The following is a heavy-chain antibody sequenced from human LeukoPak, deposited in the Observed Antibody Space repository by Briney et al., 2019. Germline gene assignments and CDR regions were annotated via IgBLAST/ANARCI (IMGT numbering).Heavy chain of an antibody. CDR2: ISGSGGST. J-gene: IGHJ4*02. V-gene: IGHV3-23*01. D-gene: IGHD3-3*01. CDR1: GCTFSSYA. CDR3: AKDPAGITIFGVVSHYFDY. Sequence: GGSLRLSCAASGCTFSSYAMSWFRQAPGKGLEWSSAISGSGGSTYYAASVKGRLTISRDNSKNTLYLQMNSLRAEDTAVYYCAKDPAGITIFGVVSHYFDYWGQGTLVTVSS.